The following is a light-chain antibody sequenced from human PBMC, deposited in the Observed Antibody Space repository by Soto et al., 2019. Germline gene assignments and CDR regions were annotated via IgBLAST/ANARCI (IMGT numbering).Light chain of an antibody. V-gene: IGKV3-20*01. CDR3: QQYGSSPT. CDR1: QSVSSSY. J-gene: IGKJ1*01. CDR2: GAS. Sequence: EIVLTQSPGTLSLSPGERATLSCRASQSVSSSYLDWYQQKPGQAPRLLIYGASSRATGVPDRFSGSASGRDFTLTISRLEPEDFAVYYCQQYGSSPTFGQGTKVEIK.